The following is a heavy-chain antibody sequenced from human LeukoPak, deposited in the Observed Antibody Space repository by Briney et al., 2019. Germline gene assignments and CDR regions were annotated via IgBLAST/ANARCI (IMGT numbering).Heavy chain of an antibody. J-gene: IGHJ4*02. D-gene: IGHD3-22*01. CDR3: ARDREEGYYYDSSGYYR. V-gene: IGHV1-18*01. CDR2: ISAYNGNT. Sequence: ASVKVSCKASGYTFTSYGISWVRQAPGQGLEWMGRISAYNGNTNYAQKLQGRVTMTTDTSTSTAYMELRSLRSDDTAVYYCARDREEGYYYDSSGYYRWGQGTLVTVSS. CDR1: GYTFTSYG.